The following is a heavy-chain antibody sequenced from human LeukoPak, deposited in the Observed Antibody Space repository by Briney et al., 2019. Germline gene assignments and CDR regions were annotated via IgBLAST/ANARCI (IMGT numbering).Heavy chain of an antibody. J-gene: IGHJ6*03. V-gene: IGHV3-23*01. Sequence: QPGGSLRLSCAASGFTFSSYWMHWVRQAPGKGLEWISTISGGADNTYYADSVKGRFTISRDNSKNTLSLQMNSLRAEDTAVYYCAKAQPPAPIEYYYCYMDVWGKGTTVTVSS. CDR3: AKAQPPAPIEYYYCYMDV. CDR1: GFTFSSYW. CDR2: ISGGADNT. D-gene: IGHD2-2*02.